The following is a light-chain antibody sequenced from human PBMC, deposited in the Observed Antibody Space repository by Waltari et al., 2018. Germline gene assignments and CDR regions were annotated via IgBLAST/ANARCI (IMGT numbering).Light chain of an antibody. V-gene: IGLV2-14*03. CDR3: SSYISSSTLEL. Sequence: QSALTQPASVSGSPGQSITISCTGTSSDVGAYNYVSWYQQHPGKAPKLMIFDVSNRPSGFSNRFSCSKSGNTASLTISGLQAEDEAGYYCSSYISSSTLELFGGGTSLTVL. J-gene: IGLJ2*01. CDR1: SSDVGAYNY. CDR2: DVS.